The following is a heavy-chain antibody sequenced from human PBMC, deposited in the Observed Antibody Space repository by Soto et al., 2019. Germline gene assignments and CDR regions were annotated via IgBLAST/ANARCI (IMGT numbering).Heavy chain of an antibody. CDR3: ASDGMGIAVAGTYNGMDV. CDR2: IIPIFGTA. V-gene: IGHV1-69*01. CDR1: GGTFSNYA. J-gene: IGHJ6*02. D-gene: IGHD6-19*01. Sequence: QVQLVQSGAEVKKPGSSVKVSCKASGGTFSNYAISWVRQAPGQGLEWMGGIIPIFGTANNSQKFQGRVTITADESTSTAYMELSSLRSEDTAVYYCASDGMGIAVAGTYNGMDVWGQGTTVTVSS.